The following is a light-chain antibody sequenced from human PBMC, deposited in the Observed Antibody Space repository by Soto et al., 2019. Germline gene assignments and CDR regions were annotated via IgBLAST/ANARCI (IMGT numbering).Light chain of an antibody. CDR2: GGS. V-gene: IGKV3-20*01. CDR3: QQYGTSPRT. CDR1: QSISSSF. Sequence: EIVLTQSPGTLSVSPGERASLSCRASQSISSSFLAWYQQKPGQAPRLLVYGGSYRATGIPDRFSVGGSGTDFTLTISRLESEDFAVYFCQQYGTSPRTFGQGTKLEIK. J-gene: IGKJ2*01.